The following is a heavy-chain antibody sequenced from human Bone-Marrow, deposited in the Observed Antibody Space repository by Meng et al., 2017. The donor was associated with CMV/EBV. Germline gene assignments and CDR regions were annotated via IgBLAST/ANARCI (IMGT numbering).Heavy chain of an antibody. D-gene: IGHD2-21*02. V-gene: IGHV1-69*04. CDR3: ARDTPYCGGDCYSASDY. Sequence: TFSSYTISWARQAPGQGLEWMGRIIPILGIANYAQKFQGRVTITADKSTSTAYMELSSLRSEDTAVYYCARDTPYCGGDCYSASDYWGQGTLVTVSS. CDR1: TFSSYT. J-gene: IGHJ4*02. CDR2: IIPILGIA.